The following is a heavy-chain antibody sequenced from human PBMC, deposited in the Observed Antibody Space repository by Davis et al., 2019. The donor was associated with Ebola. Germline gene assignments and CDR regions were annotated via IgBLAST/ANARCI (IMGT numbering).Heavy chain of an antibody. CDR1: GGSIIGYQ. CDR2: IYYSGTT. CDR3: ARVTGPFDY. D-gene: IGHD2-8*02. V-gene: IGHV4-59*01. Sequence: MPGGSLTLSCAVSGGSIIGYQWSWVRQPPGKGLEWLGYIYYSGTTNYNPSLKSRVSISRDTSKNQFSLKLSSVTAAYTSVYYCARVTGPFDYWGQGTLVTVSS. J-gene: IGHJ4*02.